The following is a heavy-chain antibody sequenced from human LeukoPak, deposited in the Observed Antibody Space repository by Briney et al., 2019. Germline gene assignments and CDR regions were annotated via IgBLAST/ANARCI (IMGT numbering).Heavy chain of an antibody. D-gene: IGHD6-13*01. J-gene: IGHJ4*02. Sequence: GGSLRLSCAGSGFSFSSYGMHWVRQAPGKGLEWMAFIRSDGSNKYYADSVKGRFTISRDNSKNTLYLQMNSLRDEDTALYYCAKCFFSSSWYYFDYWGQGALITVSS. V-gene: IGHV3-30*02. CDR3: AKCFFSSSWYYFDY. CDR1: GFSFSSYG. CDR2: IRSDGSNK.